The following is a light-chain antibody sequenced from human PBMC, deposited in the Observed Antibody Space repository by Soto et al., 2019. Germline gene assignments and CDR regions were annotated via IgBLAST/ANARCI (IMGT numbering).Light chain of an antibody. CDR2: ANT. CDR1: RSNIGPTYD. J-gene: IGLJ1*01. V-gene: IGLV1-40*01. Sequence: QSVLTQPPSVSGAPGQRVPISCTGSRSNIGPTYDVHWYQQLPGTAPKLLIYANTNRPSGVPDRFSGSKSGTSASLAITGLQAEDEADYFCQSYDSSLSGYVFGTGTKLTVL. CDR3: QSYDSSLSGYV.